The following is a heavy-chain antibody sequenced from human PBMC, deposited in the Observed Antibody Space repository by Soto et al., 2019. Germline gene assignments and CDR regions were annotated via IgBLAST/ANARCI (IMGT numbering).Heavy chain of an antibody. J-gene: IGHJ6*02. V-gene: IGHV3-7*01. CDR2: IKQDGSEK. Sequence: GGSLRLSCAASGFTFSSYWMSWVRQAPGKGLEWVANIKQDGSEKYYVDSVKGRFTISRDNAKNSLYLQMNSLRAEDTAVYYCAGNLRYSSSWYYYYGMDVWGQGTTVTV. CDR3: AGNLRYSSSWYYYYGMDV. CDR1: GFTFSSYW. D-gene: IGHD6-13*01.